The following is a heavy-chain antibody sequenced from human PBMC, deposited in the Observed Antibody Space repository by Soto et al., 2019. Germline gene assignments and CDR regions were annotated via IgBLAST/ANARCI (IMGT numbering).Heavy chain of an antibody. V-gene: IGHV1-69*18. CDR3: SRCPQPPDTAGPYAVDV. J-gene: IGHJ6*02. Sequence: QVQLVQSGTEVKKPGASVKVSCKASGVTFSSSGFHWVRQAPGQGLEWMGMIVPSGDTTNYAQKFQARVTISADQFTSTVYLELRSLRSEAAAVSYCSRCPQPPDTAGPYAVDVWGQGTRVIVSS. CDR1: GVTFSSSG. D-gene: IGHD2-8*02. CDR2: IVPSGDTT.